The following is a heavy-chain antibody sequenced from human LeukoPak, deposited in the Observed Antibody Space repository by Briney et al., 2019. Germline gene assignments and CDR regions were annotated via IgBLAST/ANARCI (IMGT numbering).Heavy chain of an antibody. CDR3: ATRSPYCGGDCYYYYYGMDV. CDR2: IIPIFGTA. J-gene: IGHJ6*02. V-gene: IGHV1-69*13. Sequence: ASVKVSCKASGGTFSSYAISWVRQAPGQGLEWMGGIIPIFGTANYAQKFQGRVTITADESTSTAYMELSSLRSEDTAVYYCATRSPYCGGDCYYYYYGMDVWGQGTTVTVSS. CDR1: GGTFSSYA. D-gene: IGHD2-21*02.